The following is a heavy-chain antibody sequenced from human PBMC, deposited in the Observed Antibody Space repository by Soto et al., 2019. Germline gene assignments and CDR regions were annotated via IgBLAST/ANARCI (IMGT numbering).Heavy chain of an antibody. CDR3: ARDLGVALATLTLDS. V-gene: IGHV3-33*01. D-gene: IGHD2-15*01. CDR2: IWCDGSNK. Sequence: GGSLRLSCAASGFTFSSYGMHWVRQAPGKGLEWVAVIWCDGSNKYYADSVKGRFTISRDDAKNSLYLQMNSLRVEDTGVYYCARDLGVALATLTLDSWGQGTLVTVSS. CDR1: GFTFSSYG. J-gene: IGHJ4*02.